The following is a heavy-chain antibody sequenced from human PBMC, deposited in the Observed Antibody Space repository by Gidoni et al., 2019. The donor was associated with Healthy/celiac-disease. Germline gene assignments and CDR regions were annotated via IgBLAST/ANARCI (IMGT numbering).Heavy chain of an antibody. V-gene: IGHV3-15*01. CDR2: IKSKTDGGTT. CDR1: GFTFSNAW. Sequence: EVQLVESGGGLVKPGGSLRLSCAASGFTFSNAWMSWVRQAPGKGLGWVGRIKSKTDGGTTDYAAPVKGRFTISRDDSKNTLYLQMNSLKTEDTAVYYCTTDKEVRYSSGQRFFDYWGQGTLVTVSS. J-gene: IGHJ4*02. CDR3: TTDKEVRYSSGQRFFDY. D-gene: IGHD6-19*01.